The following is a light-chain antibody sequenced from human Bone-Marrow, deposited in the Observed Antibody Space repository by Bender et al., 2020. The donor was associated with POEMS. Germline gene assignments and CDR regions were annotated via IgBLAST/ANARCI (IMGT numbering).Light chain of an antibody. CDR2: DVT. J-gene: IGLJ1*01. CDR3: CSYAGVSTYV. V-gene: IGLV2-23*02. Sequence: QSALTQPASVSGSPGQSITIPCTGTSSDVGAYKYVSWYQQHPGKAPKVMIFDVTNRPSGVSDRFSGSKSGNTASLTISGLQAEHEADYFCCSYAGVSTYVFGSGTKVTVL. CDR1: SSDVGAYKY.